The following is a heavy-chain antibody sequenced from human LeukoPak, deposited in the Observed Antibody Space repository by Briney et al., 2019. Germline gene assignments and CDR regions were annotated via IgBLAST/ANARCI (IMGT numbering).Heavy chain of an antibody. Sequence: ASVKVSCKASGYTFTSYGISWVRQAPGQGLEWMGWISAYNGNTNYAQKLQGRVTMTTDTSTSTAYMELRSLRSDDTAVYYCARGEGGRYCSSTSCQIPENWFDPWGQGTLVTVSS. J-gene: IGHJ5*02. CDR2: ISAYNGNT. V-gene: IGHV1-18*04. CDR1: GYTFTSYG. D-gene: IGHD2-2*01. CDR3: ARGEGGRYCSSTSCQIPENWFDP.